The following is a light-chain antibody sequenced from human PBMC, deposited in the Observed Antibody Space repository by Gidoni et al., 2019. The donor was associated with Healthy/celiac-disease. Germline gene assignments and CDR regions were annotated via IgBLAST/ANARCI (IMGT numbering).Light chain of an antibody. CDR1: QSISSY. J-gene: IGKJ3*01. CDR2: AAS. V-gene: IGKV1-39*01. Sequence: DIQMTQSPSSLSASVGDRVTITCRASQSISSYLNGYQQKPGKAPKLLIYAASSLQSGVPSRFSGSGSGTDFTITISSLQPEDFATYYCQQSYSTPGTFGPGTKVDIK. CDR3: QQSYSTPGT.